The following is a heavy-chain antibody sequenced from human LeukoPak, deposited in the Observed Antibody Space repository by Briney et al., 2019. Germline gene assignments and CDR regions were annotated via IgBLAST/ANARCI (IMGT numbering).Heavy chain of an antibody. CDR3: ARDTRTFDY. V-gene: IGHV3-7*01. D-gene: IGHD1-26*01. Sequence: GGSLRLSCRGSGFIYGNYWMNWVRQAPGKGLEWVANIKQDGSEKYYVDSVRGRFTISRDDAKNSLFLQMNSLRAEDTAVYYCARDTRTFDYWGQGTLVTVSS. CDR2: IKQDGSEK. CDR1: GFIYGNYW. J-gene: IGHJ4*02.